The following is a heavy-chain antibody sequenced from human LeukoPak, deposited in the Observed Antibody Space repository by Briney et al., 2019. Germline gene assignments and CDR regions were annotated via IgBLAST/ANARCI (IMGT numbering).Heavy chain of an antibody. J-gene: IGHJ4*02. D-gene: IGHD3-10*01. CDR2: INPKRGGT. V-gene: IGHV1-2*02. CDR3: ARAYYYGSGSYPGDY. Sequence: ASVKVSCKASGYTFTDYYIHWVRQAPGQGLEWMGWINPKRGGTNYAQKFQGRVTMTRDTSISTAYMELSRLRSDDTAVYYCARAYYYGSGSYPGDYWDQGTLVTVSS. CDR1: GYTFTDYY.